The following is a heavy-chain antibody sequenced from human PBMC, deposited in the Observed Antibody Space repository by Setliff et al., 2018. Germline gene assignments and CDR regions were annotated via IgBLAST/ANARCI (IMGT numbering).Heavy chain of an antibody. J-gene: IGHJ1*01. CDR1: EFTLSTYW. CDR3: ARDASGSYGTEYFQH. CDR2: INSDGSTI. V-gene: IGHV3-74*01. Sequence: GESLKISCAASEFTLSTYWIHWVRQAPRKGLVWVSRINSDGSTIYYADSVKGRFTISKDNAKNSLYLQMNNLRAEDTALYFCARDASGSYGTEYFQHWGQGTLVTVSS. D-gene: IGHD1-26*01.